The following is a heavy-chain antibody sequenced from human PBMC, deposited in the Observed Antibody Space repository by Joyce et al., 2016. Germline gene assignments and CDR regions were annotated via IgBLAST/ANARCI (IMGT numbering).Heavy chain of an antibody. CDR1: GFTFSTYW. CDR3: ARDRSPHCSSTLCYDAFDM. CDR2: LNEDGSIK. J-gene: IGHJ3*02. Sequence: PASGFTFSTYWVTWVRQAPGKGLEWVANLNEDGSIKNYVDSVKGRFIISRDNARNSLNLHMNSLRAEDTAVYYCARDRSPHCSSTLCYDAFDMWGQGTMVTVSS. D-gene: IGHD2-2*01. V-gene: IGHV3-7*01.